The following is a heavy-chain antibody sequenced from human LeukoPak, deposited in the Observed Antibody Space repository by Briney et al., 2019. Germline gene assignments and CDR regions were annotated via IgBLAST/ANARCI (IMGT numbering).Heavy chain of an antibody. Sequence: SETLSLTCTVSGDSISSSNSYWGWIRQPPGKGLEWIGSIYYSGNTYYNASLKSRVTISVDTSKNQFSLNLTSLTAADTAVYYCARDRKYYYHMDVWGKGTTVTVSS. D-gene: IGHD1-14*01. J-gene: IGHJ6*03. V-gene: IGHV4-39*07. CDR1: GDSISSSNSY. CDR2: IYYSGNT. CDR3: ARDRKYYYHMDV.